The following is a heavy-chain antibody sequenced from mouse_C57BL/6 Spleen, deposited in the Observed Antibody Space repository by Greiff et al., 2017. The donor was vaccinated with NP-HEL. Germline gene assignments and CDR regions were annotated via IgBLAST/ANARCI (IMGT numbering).Heavy chain of an antibody. V-gene: IGHV1-55*01. D-gene: IGHD1-1*01. Sequence: QVQLKQSGAELVKPGASVKMSCKASGYTFTSYWITWVKQRPGQGLEWIGDIYPGSGSTNYNEKFKSKATLTVDTSSSTAYMQLSSLTSEDSAVYYCARGYGSSWGDYWGQGTSVTVSS. CDR2: IYPGSGST. J-gene: IGHJ4*01. CDR1: GYTFTSYW. CDR3: ARGYGSSWGDY.